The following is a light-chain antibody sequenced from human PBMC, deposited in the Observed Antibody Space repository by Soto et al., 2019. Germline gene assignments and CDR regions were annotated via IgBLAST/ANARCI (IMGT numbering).Light chain of an antibody. J-gene: IGKJ1*01. CDR3: QQYNNWPRT. V-gene: IGKV3-15*01. CDR2: GAS. CDR1: QSVSSN. Sequence: EILMTQSPATLSVSPGERATLSCRASQSVSSNLAWYQQKPGQAPRLLFYGASTRATGIPARFSGSGSGTEFTLTICSLQSEDFAVYYCQQYNNWPRTFGQGTKVEIK.